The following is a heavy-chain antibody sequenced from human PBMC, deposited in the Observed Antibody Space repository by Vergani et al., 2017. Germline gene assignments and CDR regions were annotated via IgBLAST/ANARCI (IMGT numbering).Heavy chain of an antibody. CDR2: IRSKNDGGTA. J-gene: IGHJ4*02. CDR1: GITFKNAW. V-gene: IGHV3-15*01. CDR3: YSDSHDY. Sequence: EVQVVESGGGLIKPGGSLRLSCVASGITFKNAWLNWVRQAPGKGLEWIGRIRSKNDGGTADYAAPLKGRFTITRDDSKDSAVLLVNNQKTEDTAVYFYYSDSHDYWGQGTLVIVSS. D-gene: IGHD3-9*01.